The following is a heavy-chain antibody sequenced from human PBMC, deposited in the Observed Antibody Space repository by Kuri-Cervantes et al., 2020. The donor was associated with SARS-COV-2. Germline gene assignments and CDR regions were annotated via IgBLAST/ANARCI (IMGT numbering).Heavy chain of an antibody. CDR3: ARDRGYGSGSYSDY. CDR1: GFTVSSNY. CDR2: IYSGGST. V-gene: IGHV3-53*01. D-gene: IGHD3-10*01. J-gene: IGHJ4*02. Sequence: GRSLKISCAASGFTVSSNYMSWVRQAPGKGLEWVSVIYSGGSTYYADSVKGRFTISRDNSKNTLYLQMNSLRAEDTAVYYCARDRGYGSGSYSDYWGQGTLVTVSS.